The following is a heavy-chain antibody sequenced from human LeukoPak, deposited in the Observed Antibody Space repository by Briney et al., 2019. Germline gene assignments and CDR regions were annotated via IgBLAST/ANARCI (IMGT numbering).Heavy chain of an antibody. CDR2: ISGGGGST. CDR3: AKDYVQEDYGMDV. J-gene: IGHJ6*02. D-gene: IGHD3-16*01. CDR1: GFTFSAYA. Sequence: PGGYLRLSSAASGFTFSAYAMTWVGQAPGHGLKWVTAISGGGGSTYYAASVKGRFTISRDNSKNTLYLQMNSLRAEDTAVYYCAKDYVQEDYGMDVWGQGTTVTVSS. V-gene: IGHV3-23*01.